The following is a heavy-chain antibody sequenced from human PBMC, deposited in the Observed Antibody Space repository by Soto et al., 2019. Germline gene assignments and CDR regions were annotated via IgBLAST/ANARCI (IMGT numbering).Heavy chain of an antibody. CDR2: INGYNGNT. CDR3: ARMGDVPYYYYGMDV. J-gene: IGHJ6*02. D-gene: IGHD3-16*01. V-gene: IGHV1-18*01. Sequence: ASMKVSCKASGYTFTSYGISWVRQAPGQGLEWLGWINGYNGNTNYAQKLQGRVTMTTDTSTSTAYMELRSLRSDDTAVYYCARMGDVPYYYYGMDVWGQGTTVTVSS. CDR1: GYTFTSYG.